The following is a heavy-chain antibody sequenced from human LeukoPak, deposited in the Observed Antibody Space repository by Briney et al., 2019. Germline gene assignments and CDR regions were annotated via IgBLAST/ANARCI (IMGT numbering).Heavy chain of an antibody. Sequence: GGSLRLSCAASGFTFSSYAMSWVRQAPGKGLDWVSAISGSRTATYYADSVKGRFTISRDISKNTLYLQMNSLRAEDTAVYYCAKPLSAASGTDFHYWGQGALVTVSS. J-gene: IGHJ4*02. CDR1: GFTFSSYA. CDR2: ISGSRTAT. V-gene: IGHV3-23*01. CDR3: AKPLSAASGTDFHY. D-gene: IGHD6-13*01.